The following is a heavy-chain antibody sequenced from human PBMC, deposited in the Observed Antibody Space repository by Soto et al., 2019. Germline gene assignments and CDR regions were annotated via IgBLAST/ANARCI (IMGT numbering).Heavy chain of an antibody. D-gene: IGHD3-10*01. CDR3: AKDRHYPRDYFHY. CDR1: GFTFSSSA. V-gene: IGHV3-23*01. Sequence: EVQLLESGGGLVQPGGSLRPSFAASGFTFSSSAISWVRQAPGKGLEGVSAVSANGQGIYYADSVRGRFTISRDNSKNTVFLHMDSLSAEDTAVYYCAKDRHYPRDYFHYWGQGTLVTVSS. CDR2: VSANGQGI. J-gene: IGHJ4*02.